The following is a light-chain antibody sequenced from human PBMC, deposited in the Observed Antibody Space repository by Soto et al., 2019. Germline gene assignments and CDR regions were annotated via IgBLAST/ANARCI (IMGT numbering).Light chain of an antibody. V-gene: IGKV3-20*01. CDR1: QSVDGN. Sequence: EILMTQSPATLSVSPGERATPSSRASQSVDGNLAWYQQKPGQAPRLIIYGASSRATGIPDRFSGSGSGTDFSLTISRLEPEDFAVYYCQQHGDAPITFGQGTRLEI. CDR3: QQHGDAPIT. CDR2: GAS. J-gene: IGKJ5*01.